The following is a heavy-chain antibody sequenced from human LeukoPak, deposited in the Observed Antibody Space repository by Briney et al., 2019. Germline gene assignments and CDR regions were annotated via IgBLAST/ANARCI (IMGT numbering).Heavy chain of an antibody. J-gene: IGHJ6*02. Sequence: PSETLSLTCAVYGGSFSGYYWSWIRQPPGKGLEWIGEINHSGSTNYNPSLKSRVTISVDTSKNQFSLKLSSVTAADTAVYYCARDRIVVVPAANYYYYYYGMDVWGQGTTVTVSS. D-gene: IGHD2-2*01. V-gene: IGHV4-34*01. CDR2: INHSGST. CDR1: GGSFSGYY. CDR3: ARDRIVVVPAANYYYYYYGMDV.